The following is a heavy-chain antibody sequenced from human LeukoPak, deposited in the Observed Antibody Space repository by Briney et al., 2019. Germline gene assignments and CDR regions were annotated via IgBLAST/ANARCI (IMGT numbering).Heavy chain of an antibody. CDR2: INSDGSST. V-gene: IGHV3-74*01. Sequence: GGSLRLSCAASGFTFDDYAMHWVRQAPGKGLEWVSRINSDGSSTSYADSVKGRFTISRDNAKNTLYLQMNSLRAEDTAVYYCASPSSSSEPPEGGYYYYYGMDVWGQGTTVTVSS. CDR3: ASPSSSSEPPEGGYYYYYGMDV. D-gene: IGHD6-6*01. CDR1: GFTFDDYA. J-gene: IGHJ6*02.